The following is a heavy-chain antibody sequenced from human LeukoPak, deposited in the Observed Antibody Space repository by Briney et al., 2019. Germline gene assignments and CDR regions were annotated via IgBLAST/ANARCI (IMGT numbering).Heavy chain of an antibody. Sequence: PGGSLRLSCAASGFTFSSYWMSWVRQAPGKGLEWVSVIYSGGSTYYADSVKGRFTISRDNSKNTLYLQMNSLRAEDTAVYYCARDRAAGSLFDYWGQGTLVTVSS. V-gene: IGHV3-66*01. CDR2: IYSGGST. D-gene: IGHD6-13*01. CDR3: ARDRAAGSLFDY. J-gene: IGHJ4*02. CDR1: GFTFSSYW.